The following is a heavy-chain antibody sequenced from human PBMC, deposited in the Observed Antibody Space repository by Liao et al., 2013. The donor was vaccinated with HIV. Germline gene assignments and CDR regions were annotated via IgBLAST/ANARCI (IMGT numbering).Heavy chain of an antibody. CDR2: IYTSGST. Sequence: QVQLQESGPGLVKPSQTLSLTCTVSGGSISSGSYYWSWIRQPAGKGLEWIGRIYTSGSTNYNPSLKSRVTISVDTSKNQFSLKLSSVTAADTAVFYCARGTTANGFDPWAREPWSPSPQ. CDR1: GGSISSGSYY. V-gene: IGHV4-61*02. J-gene: IGHJ5*02. D-gene: IGHD4-11*01. CDR3: ARGTTANGFDP.